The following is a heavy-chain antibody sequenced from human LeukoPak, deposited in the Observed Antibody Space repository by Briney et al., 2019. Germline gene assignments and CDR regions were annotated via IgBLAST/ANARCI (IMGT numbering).Heavy chain of an antibody. D-gene: IGHD3-3*01. Sequence: SVKVSCKASGGTFSSYTISWVRQAPGQGLEWMGRIIPILGIANYAQKFQGRVTITADKSTSTAYMELSSLRSEDAAVYYCARGLYDFWSGYALANWFDPLGPGNPGHRLL. J-gene: IGHJ5*02. CDR1: GGTFSSYT. V-gene: IGHV1-69*02. CDR2: IIPILGIA. CDR3: ARGLYDFWSGYALANWFDP.